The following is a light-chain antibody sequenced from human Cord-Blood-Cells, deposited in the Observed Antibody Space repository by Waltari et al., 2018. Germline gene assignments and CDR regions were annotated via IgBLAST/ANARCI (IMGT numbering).Light chain of an antibody. J-gene: IGKJ1*01. CDR1: QSVSSN. CDR2: GAS. V-gene: IGKV3-15*01. Sequence: EIVMTQSPATLSVSPGERATLSCRASQSVSSNLAWYQQKPGQAPRRLIYGASTRATGIPAGFSGSGSGTEFTLTISSLQSEDFAVYYCQQYNNWPRWTFGQGTKVEIK. CDR3: QQYNNWPRWT.